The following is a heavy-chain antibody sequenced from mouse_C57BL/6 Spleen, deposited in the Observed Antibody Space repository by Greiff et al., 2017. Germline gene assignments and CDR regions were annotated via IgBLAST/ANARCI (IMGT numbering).Heavy chain of an antibody. CDR1: GYTFTSYW. CDR3: TRWTYYSNYYDMDY. J-gene: IGHJ4*01. V-gene: IGHV1-5*01. D-gene: IGHD2-5*01. CDR2: IYPGNSDT. Sequence: EVQLQQSGTVLARPGASVKMSCKTSGYTFTSYWMHWVKQRPGQGLEWIGAIYPGNSDTSYNQKFKGKAKLTAVSSASTAYMELSSLTNADSAVYYCTRWTYYSNYYDMDYWGQGTSVTVSS.